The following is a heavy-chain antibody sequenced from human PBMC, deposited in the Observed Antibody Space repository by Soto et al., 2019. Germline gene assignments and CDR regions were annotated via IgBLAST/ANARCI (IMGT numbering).Heavy chain of an antibody. CDR3: ARAYGSGSYYNVRWVDP. Sequence: SETLSLTCTVSGGSVSSGSYYWSWIRQPPGKGLEWIGYIYYSGSTNYNPSLKSRVTISVDTSKNQFSLKLSSVTAADTAVYYCARAYGSGSYYNVRWVDPWGQGTLVTVSS. J-gene: IGHJ5*02. CDR1: GGSVSSGSYY. CDR2: IYYSGST. D-gene: IGHD3-10*01. V-gene: IGHV4-61*01.